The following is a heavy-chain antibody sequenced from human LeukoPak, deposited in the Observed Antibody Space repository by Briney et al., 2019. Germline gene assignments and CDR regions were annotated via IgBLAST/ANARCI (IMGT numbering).Heavy chain of an antibody. CDR2: IYYSGTT. Sequence: PSETLSLTCTVSGGLISISTYYWGWIRQPPAKGLEWIGSIYYSGTTHYNPSLKIRFTIAVDTSKNQFSLKLISVTAADTAVYFCARGPYSYDSSGAFDIWGQGTMVTVSS. D-gene: IGHD3-22*01. CDR1: GGLISISTYY. V-gene: IGHV4-39*07. J-gene: IGHJ3*02. CDR3: ARGPYSYDSSGAFDI.